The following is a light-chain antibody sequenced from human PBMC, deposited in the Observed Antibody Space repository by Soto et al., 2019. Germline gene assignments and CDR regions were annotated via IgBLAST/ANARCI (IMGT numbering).Light chain of an antibody. J-gene: IGKJ1*01. Sequence: DIQVTQSPSSLSASVGDRVTITCRASQSITTFLNWYQQKPGNAPKLLIYAASSLQTGVPSRFSGSGSWTDFTLTISSLQREDFATYYCQQAYGAPPTFGQGTKVEIK. CDR1: QSITTF. CDR3: QQAYGAPPT. CDR2: AAS. V-gene: IGKV1-39*01.